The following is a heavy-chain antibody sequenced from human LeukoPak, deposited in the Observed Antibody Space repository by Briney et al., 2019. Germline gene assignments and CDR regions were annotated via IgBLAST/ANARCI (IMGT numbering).Heavy chain of an antibody. D-gene: IGHD1-14*01. Sequence: PGGSLRLSCAASGFTFSSYNMNWVRQAPGKGLEWVSYISGRGNTIKYADSVKGRFTISRDNGKNSLYLHMSSLRAEDTAVYYCARDPPDLEDFDYWGQGTQVTVSS. CDR2: ISGRGNTI. CDR3: ARDPPDLEDFDY. V-gene: IGHV3-48*04. CDR1: GFTFSSYN. J-gene: IGHJ4*02.